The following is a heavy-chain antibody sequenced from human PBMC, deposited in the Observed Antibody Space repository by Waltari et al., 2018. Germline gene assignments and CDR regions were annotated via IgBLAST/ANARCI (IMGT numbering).Heavy chain of an antibody. CDR1: GGSISSYY. V-gene: IGHV4-4*07. J-gene: IGHJ4*02. CDR2: IYTSGST. D-gene: IGHD3-9*01. Sequence: QVQLQESGPGLVKPSETLSLTCTVSGGSISSYYWSWIRQPAGKGLEWIGRIYTSGSTNYNPSLKSRVTMSVDTSKNQFSLKLSSVTAADTAMYYCARDNLTGYYNAVIDYWGQGTLVTVSS. CDR3: ARDNLTGYYNAVIDY.